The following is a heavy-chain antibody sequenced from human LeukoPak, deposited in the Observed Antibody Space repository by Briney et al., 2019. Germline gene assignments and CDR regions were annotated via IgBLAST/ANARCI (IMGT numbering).Heavy chain of an antibody. CDR3: ARVQYDTSGFYNAFDI. CDR2: INWNGANT. D-gene: IGHD3-22*01. J-gene: IGHJ3*02. CDR1: GFMFDEYG. V-gene: IGHV3-20*04. Sequence: PGRSLRLSCAASGFMFDEYGMTWVRQVPGKGLEWVSGINWNGANTGYGDSVKGRFTVSRDNAKNSLHLHMRGLRAEDTALYYCARVQYDTSGFYNAFDIWGQGTMVIVSS.